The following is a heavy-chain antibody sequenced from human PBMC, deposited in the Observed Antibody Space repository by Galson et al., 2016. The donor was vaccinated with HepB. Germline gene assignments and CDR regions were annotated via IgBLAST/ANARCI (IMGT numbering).Heavy chain of an antibody. V-gene: IGHV1-69*13. Sequence: SVKVSCKASGYTFRNYVISWVRQAPGQGLEWMGGIIPMFGTPYYAHNFRGRVTINADESTSTGYMALSSLRSEDTAVYYCARSAPSGLNHHNYYGMDVWGQGTTVTVSS. D-gene: IGHD1-14*01. J-gene: IGHJ6*02. CDR3: ARSAPSGLNHHNYYGMDV. CDR2: IIPMFGTP. CDR1: GYTFRNYV.